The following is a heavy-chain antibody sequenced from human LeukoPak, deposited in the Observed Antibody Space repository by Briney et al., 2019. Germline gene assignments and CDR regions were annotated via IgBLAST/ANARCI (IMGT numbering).Heavy chain of an antibody. Sequence: ASVKVSCKASGYTFTVYYMHWVRQAPGQGLEWMGRINPNNGGTNYAQKFQGRVTMTNDTSISTAYMELSRLKSDDTAVYYCARDGDFWSGYYCDYWGQGTQVTVSS. CDR3: ARDGDFWSGYYCDY. CDR1: GYTFTVYY. D-gene: IGHD3-3*01. CDR2: INPNNGGT. V-gene: IGHV1-2*06. J-gene: IGHJ4*02.